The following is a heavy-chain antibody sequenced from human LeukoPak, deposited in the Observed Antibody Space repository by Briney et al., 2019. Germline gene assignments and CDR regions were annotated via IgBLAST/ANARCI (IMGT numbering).Heavy chain of an antibody. CDR1: GFTFSSHS. D-gene: IGHD5-12*01. V-gene: IGHV3-21*01. Sequence: GGPLRLSCAAPGFTFSSHSMNWVRQAPGKGLEWVSSISSSSSYIYYADSVKGRFTIYRDNAKNSLYLQMNSLRAEDTAVYYCAREGVATIIAFDIWGQGTMVTVSS. CDR2: ISSSSSYI. J-gene: IGHJ3*02. CDR3: AREGVATIIAFDI.